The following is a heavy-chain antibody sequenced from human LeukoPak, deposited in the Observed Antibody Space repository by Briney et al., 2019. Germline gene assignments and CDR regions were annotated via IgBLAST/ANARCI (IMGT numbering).Heavy chain of an antibody. Sequence: PGGTLRLSCAASGFTFRRYGMIWVRQAPGKGLEWVSSISGSSSYIYYADSVKGRFTISRDNAKKSLYLQMNSLRAEDTAVYCCARGQWSEDGFDIWGQGTMVTVSS. J-gene: IGHJ3*02. V-gene: IGHV3-21*01. CDR2: ISGSSSYI. D-gene: IGHD6-19*01. CDR1: GFTFRRYG. CDR3: ARGQWSEDGFDI.